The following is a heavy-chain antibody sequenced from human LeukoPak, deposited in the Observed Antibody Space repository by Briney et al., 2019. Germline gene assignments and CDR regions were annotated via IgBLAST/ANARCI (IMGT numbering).Heavy chain of an antibody. V-gene: IGHV3-21*01. CDR2: ISSSSSYI. J-gene: IGHJ4*02. CDR1: GFTFNSYA. CDR3: ARENGGSGDY. D-gene: IGHD2-8*01. Sequence: GGSLRLSCAASGFTFNSYAMNWVRQAPGKGLEWVSSISSSSSYIYYADSVKGRFTISRDNAKNSLYLQMNSLRAEDTAVYYCARENGGSGDYWGQGTLVTVSS.